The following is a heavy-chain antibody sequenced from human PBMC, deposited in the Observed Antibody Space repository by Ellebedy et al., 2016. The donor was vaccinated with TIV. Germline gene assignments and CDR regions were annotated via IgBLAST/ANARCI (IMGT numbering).Heavy chain of an antibody. CDR3: AKGWDSSGYYYDY. CDR2: ISGSGGST. D-gene: IGHD3-22*01. Sequence: GGSLRLXXAASGFTFSSYAMSWVRQAPGKGLEWVSAISGSGGSTYYADSVKGRFTISRDNSKNTLYLQMNSLRAEDTAVYYCAKGWDSSGYYYDYWGQGTLVTVSS. CDR1: GFTFSSYA. J-gene: IGHJ4*02. V-gene: IGHV3-23*01.